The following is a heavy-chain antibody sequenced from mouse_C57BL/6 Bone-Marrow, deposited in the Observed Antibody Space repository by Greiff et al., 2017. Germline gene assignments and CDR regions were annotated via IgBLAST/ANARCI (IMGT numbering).Heavy chain of an antibody. V-gene: IGHV14-4*01. Sequence: VQLQQSGAELVRPGASVKLSCTASGFNIKDDYMHWVKQRPEQGLEWIGWIDPENGDTEYASKFQGKATITADPSSNPAYLQLSSLTSEDTAVYYCTTFPLGLLPFAYWGQGTLVTVSA. J-gene: IGHJ3*01. D-gene: IGHD2-3*01. CDR1: GFNIKDDY. CDR2: IDPENGDT. CDR3: TTFPLGLLPFAY.